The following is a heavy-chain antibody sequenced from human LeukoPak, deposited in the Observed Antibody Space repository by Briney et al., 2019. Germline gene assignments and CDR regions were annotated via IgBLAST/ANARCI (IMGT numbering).Heavy chain of an antibody. D-gene: IGHD5-18*01. CDR2: INWNGGST. Sequence: GGSLRLSCAASGFTFDDYGISWVRQAPGKGLEWVSGINWNGGSTGYADSVKGRFTISRDNAKNSLYLQMNSLRAEDTALYYCASSRGYSYGPNSDYWGQGTLVTVSS. V-gene: IGHV3-20*04. CDR1: GFTFDDYG. CDR3: ASSRGYSYGPNSDY. J-gene: IGHJ4*02.